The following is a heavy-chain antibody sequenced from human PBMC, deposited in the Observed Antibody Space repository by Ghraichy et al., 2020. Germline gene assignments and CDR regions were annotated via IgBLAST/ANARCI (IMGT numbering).Heavy chain of an antibody. V-gene: IGHV1-8*01. CDR3: ARGGGYESLLSSSVYYGMDV. CDR1: GYTFTSYD. Sequence: SVKVSCKASGYTFTSYDINWVRQATGQGLEWMGWMNPNSGNTGYAQKFQGRVTMTRNTSISTAYMELSSLRSEDTAVYYCARGGGYESLLSSSVYYGMDVWGHGTTVTVSS. J-gene: IGHJ6*02. D-gene: IGHD5-12*01. CDR2: MNPNSGNT.